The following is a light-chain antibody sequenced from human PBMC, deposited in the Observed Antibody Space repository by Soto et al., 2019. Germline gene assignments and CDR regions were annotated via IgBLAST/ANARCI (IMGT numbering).Light chain of an antibody. CDR2: EDT. J-gene: IGLJ2*01. Sequence: NFMLTQPHSVSESPGKTVTISCTGSSGSIATNYVQWNQQRPGSAPTTVIYEDTQRPSGIPERFSGSIDSSPNSASLTSSGLKSEKEAEYYCQCYDGSKPDVVFGGGTKVTVL. V-gene: IGLV6-57*02. CDR3: QCYDGSKPDVV. CDR1: SGSIATNY.